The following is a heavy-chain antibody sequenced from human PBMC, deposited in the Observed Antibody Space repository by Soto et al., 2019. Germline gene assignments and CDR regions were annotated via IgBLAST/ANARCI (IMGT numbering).Heavy chain of an antibody. CDR2: ISYSGST. Sequence: SETRSLTWTVSGGSISRSKNYWVWIRQPPGKGLEWIGTISYSGSTYYNPSLNGRVIISVDTSKNQFSLKLSSLTAADTAVYYCSRRYSFGSGKYGVDVWGQGTMVTVS. CDR3: SRRYSFGSGKYGVDV. D-gene: IGHD3-10*01. V-gene: IGHV4-39*01. J-gene: IGHJ6*02. CDR1: GGSISRSKNY.